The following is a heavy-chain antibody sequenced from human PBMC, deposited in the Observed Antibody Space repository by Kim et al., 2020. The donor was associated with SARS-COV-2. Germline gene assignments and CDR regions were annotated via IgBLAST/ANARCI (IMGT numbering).Heavy chain of an antibody. J-gene: IGHJ4*02. CDR2: ISSDGTQT. D-gene: IGHD3-10*01. CDR3: ATDWAAFSSGTYVFDF. CDR1: GFAFSDSP. Sequence: GGSLRLSCATSGFAFSDSPLHWVRQSPGTGLEWVALISSDGTQTNYANSVRGRFTISRDISKRTLFLQMNSLRPEDTAVYYCATDWAAFSSGTYVFDFWGRGTLVTVSS. V-gene: IGHV3-30*04.